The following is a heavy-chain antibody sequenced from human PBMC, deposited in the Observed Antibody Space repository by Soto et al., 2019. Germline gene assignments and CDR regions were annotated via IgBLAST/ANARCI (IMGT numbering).Heavy chain of an antibody. J-gene: IGHJ6*02. V-gene: IGHV3-7*01. Sequence: GGSLRLSCAASGFTFSSYWMSWVRQAPGKGLEWVANIKQDGSEKYYVDSVEGRFTISRDNAKNSLYLQMNSLRAEDTAVYYCARDWGSSDWYNYYYGMDVWGQGTTVTVSS. CDR3: ARDWGSSDWYNYYYGMDV. CDR2: IKQDGSEK. CDR1: GFTFSSYW. D-gene: IGHD6-19*01.